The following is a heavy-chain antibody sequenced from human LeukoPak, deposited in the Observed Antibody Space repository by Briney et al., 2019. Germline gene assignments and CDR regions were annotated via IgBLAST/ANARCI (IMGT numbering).Heavy chain of an antibody. CDR2: IKHDGGEK. V-gene: IGHV3-7*01. J-gene: IGHJ2*01. CDR3: VRERHVLEWRGELAHFDL. CDR1: GFTFSLNW. Sequence: GGSLRLSCAASGFTFSLNWMSWVRQAPGKRLEWVANIKHDGGEKFYGEFVKGRFTISRDNAKNSVFLQMNSLTAEDTAMYYCVRERHVLEWRGELAHFDLWGRGTLVTVSS. D-gene: IGHD3-10*01.